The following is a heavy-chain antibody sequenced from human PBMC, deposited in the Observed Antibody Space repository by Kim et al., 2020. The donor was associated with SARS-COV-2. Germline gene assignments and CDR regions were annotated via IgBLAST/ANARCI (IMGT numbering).Heavy chain of an antibody. CDR3: ASNYYGSGSYHYYCYGMDV. Sequence: SETLSLTCTVSGGSISSSSYYWGWIRQPPGKGLEWIGSIYYSGSTYYNPSLKSRVTISVDTSKNQFSLKLSSVTAADTAVYYCASNYYGSGSYHYYCYGMDVWGQGTTVTVSS. D-gene: IGHD3-10*01. J-gene: IGHJ6*02. CDR2: IYYSGST. CDR1: GGSISSSSYY. V-gene: IGHV4-39*01.